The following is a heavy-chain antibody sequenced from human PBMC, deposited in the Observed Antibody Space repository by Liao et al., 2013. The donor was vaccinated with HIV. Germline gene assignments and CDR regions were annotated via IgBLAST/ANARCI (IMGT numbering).Heavy chain of an antibody. V-gene: IGHV4-39*07. CDR2: IFHSGST. J-gene: IGHJ6*03. D-gene: IGHD5-12*01. Sequence: QLLLQESGPGLVKPSETLSLTCTVSGGSISSSGYYWGWIRQPPGKGLEWIGNIFHSGSTNYTPSLKSRVTISVDSSKNQFSLKLSSVTAADTAVYYCARLGYSGSVVKYHYYMDVWGKGTTVTVSS. CDR3: ARLGYSGSVVKYHYYMDV. CDR1: GGSISSSGYY.